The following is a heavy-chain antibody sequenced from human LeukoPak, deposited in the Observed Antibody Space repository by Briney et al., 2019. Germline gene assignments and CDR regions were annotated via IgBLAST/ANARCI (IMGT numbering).Heavy chain of an antibody. CDR3: AKELPDYYDSSGYYFDY. V-gene: IGHV1-3*01. CDR1: GYTFTSYA. J-gene: IGHJ4*02. CDR2: INAGNGNT. D-gene: IGHD3-22*01. Sequence: GASVKVSCKASGYTFTSYAMHWVRQAPGQRLEWMGWINAGNGNTKYSQKFQGRVTITRDTSASTAYMELSSLRSEDTAVYYCAKELPDYYDSSGYYFDYWGQGTLVTVSS.